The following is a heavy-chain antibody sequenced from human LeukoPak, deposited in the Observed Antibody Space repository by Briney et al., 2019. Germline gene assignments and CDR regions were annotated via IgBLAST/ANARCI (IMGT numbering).Heavy chain of an antibody. CDR3: ARSWFSTGPADY. CDR2: IFHSGST. J-gene: IGHJ4*02. CDR1: GGSISTSSYY. V-gene: IGHV4-39*01. Sequence: SETLSLTCTVSGGSISTSSYYWGWIRQPPGKGLEWIGSIFHSGSTYYNPSLKSRVTISVDTSKNQFSLKLTSVTAADTAVYYCARSWFSTGPADYWGQGTLVTVSS. D-gene: IGHD6-13*01.